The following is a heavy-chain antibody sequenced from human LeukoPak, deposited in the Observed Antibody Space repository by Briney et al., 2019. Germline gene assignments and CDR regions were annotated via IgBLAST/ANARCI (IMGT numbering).Heavy chain of an antibody. CDR2: ISYDGSNK. CDR3: AKDGDTAMVSSYYGMDV. J-gene: IGHJ6*04. Sequence: PGGALRLSCAASGFTFSRYGMHWVRRAPGKGVEGGAVISYDGSNKYYADSVKGRFTISRDNSKNTLYLQMNSLRAEDTAVYYCAKDGDTAMVSSYYGMDVWGKGTTVTVSS. V-gene: IGHV3-30*18. CDR1: GFTFSRYG. D-gene: IGHD5-18*01.